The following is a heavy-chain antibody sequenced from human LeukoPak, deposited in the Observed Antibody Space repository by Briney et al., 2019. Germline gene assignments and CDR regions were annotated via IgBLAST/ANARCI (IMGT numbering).Heavy chain of an antibody. CDR3: VRGLGTGSY. CDR2: IKQDGSEK. D-gene: IGHD3-9*01. V-gene: IGHV3-7*03. CDR1: GFTFSSYW. J-gene: IGHJ4*02. Sequence: GGSLRLSCAASGFTFSSYWMSWVRQAPGKGLEWVANIKQDGSEKYYVDSVKGRFTISRDNAKNSLYLQMNSLRVEDTAVYYCVRGLGTGSYWGQGTLVTVSP.